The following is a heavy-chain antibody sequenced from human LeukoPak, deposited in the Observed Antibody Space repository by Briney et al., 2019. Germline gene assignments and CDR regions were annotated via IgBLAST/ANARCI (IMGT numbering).Heavy chain of an antibody. CDR1: GFTFSSYA. D-gene: IGHD3-3*01. J-gene: IGHJ4*02. CDR3: ARGSGYYKWTFGY. Sequence: GRSLRLSCAASGFTFSSYAMHWVRQAPGKGLGWVAVISYDGSNKYYADSVKGRFTISRDNSKNTLYLQMNSLRAEDTAVYYCARGSGYYKWTFGYWGQGTLVTVSS. CDR2: ISYDGSNK. V-gene: IGHV3-30-3*01.